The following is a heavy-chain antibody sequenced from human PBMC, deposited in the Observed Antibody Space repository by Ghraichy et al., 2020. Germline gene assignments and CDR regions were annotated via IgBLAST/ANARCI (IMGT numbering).Heavy chain of an antibody. CDR1: GFTFDDYA. D-gene: IGHD6-13*01. J-gene: IGHJ6*02. Sequence: GGSLRLSCAASGFTFDDYAMHWVRQAPGKGLEWVSGISWNSGSIGYADSVKGRFTISRDNAKNSLYLQMNSLRAEDTALYYCAKDIAEIAAAGGSWREGGYYYYYGMDVWGQGTTVTVSS. CDR2: ISWNSGSI. V-gene: IGHV3-9*01. CDR3: AKDIAEIAAAGGSWREGGYYYYYGMDV.